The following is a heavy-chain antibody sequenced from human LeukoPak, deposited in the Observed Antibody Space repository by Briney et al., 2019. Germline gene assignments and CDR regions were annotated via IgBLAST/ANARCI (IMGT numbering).Heavy chain of an antibody. CDR1: GGSISSVGYY. CDR2: IYYSGST. D-gene: IGHD3-10*01. V-gene: IGHV4-31*03. J-gene: IGHJ4*02. CDR3: ARHMVGGYGYFDY. Sequence: SQTLSLTCTVSGGSISSVGYYWRWIRQHPGKGLEWIGYIYYSGSTYYNPSLKSRVTISVDTCKTQFSLKMSSVTAAATGVYYFARHMVGGYGYFDYWGQGTLVTVSS.